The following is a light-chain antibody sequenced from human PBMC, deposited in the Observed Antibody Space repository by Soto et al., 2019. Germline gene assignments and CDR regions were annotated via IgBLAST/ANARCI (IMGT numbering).Light chain of an antibody. Sequence: QSALTQPASVSGSPGQSITISCIGTSSDVGAYDYVSWYQQHPGKAPKHLIYDVSNRSSGVSGRFSGSKSGNTASLTISGLQTGDEADYYCCSFTTSSSFVFGTGTKLTVL. V-gene: IGLV2-14*01. J-gene: IGLJ1*01. CDR3: CSFTTSSSFV. CDR1: SSDVGAYDY. CDR2: DVS.